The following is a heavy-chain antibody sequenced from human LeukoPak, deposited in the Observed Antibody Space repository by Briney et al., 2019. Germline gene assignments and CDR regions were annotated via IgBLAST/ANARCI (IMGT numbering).Heavy chain of an antibody. CDR1: GGTSSSYA. CDR2: IIPILGIA. V-gene: IGHV1-69*04. Sequence: SVKVSCKASGGTSSSYAISWVRQAPGQGLEWMGRIIPILGIANYAQKFQGRVTITADKSTSTAYMELSSLRSEDTAVYYCARDPTVTDYYYYGMDVWGQGTTVTVSS. CDR3: ARDPTVTDYYYYGMDV. D-gene: IGHD4-17*01. J-gene: IGHJ6*02.